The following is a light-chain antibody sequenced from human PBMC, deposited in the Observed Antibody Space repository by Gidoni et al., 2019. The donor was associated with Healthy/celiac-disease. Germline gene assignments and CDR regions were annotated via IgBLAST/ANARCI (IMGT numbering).Light chain of an antibody. J-gene: IGLJ3*02. Sequence: SGSPGHSYTHSCTGTSSDVGGYNYVSWYQQHPCKAPKLMIYDVSNPPSGASTRFAGSTSRNTASPTISGLPAEDEAYYYCSSYTSSSTVVFGGGTKLTVL. CDR1: SSDVGGYNY. CDR2: DVS. CDR3: SSYTSSSTVV. V-gene: IGLV2-14*04.